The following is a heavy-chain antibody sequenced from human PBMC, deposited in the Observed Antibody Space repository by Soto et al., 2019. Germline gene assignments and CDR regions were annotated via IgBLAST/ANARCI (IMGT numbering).Heavy chain of an antibody. CDR3: ARGRYGDY. Sequence: QVHLVQSGAEVKKPGASVKVSCKGSGYTFTSYGITWVRQAPGQGLEWMGWISAHNGNTNYAQKLQGRVTVTRDTSTSTAYMELRSLRSGDTVVYYCARGRYGDYWGQGALVTVSS. J-gene: IGHJ4*02. CDR2: ISAHNGNT. CDR1: GYTFTSYG. V-gene: IGHV1-18*01. D-gene: IGHD1-1*01.